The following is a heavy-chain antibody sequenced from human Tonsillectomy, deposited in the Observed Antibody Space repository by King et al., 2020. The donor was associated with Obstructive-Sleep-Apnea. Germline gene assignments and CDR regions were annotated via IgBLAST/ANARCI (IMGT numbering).Heavy chain of an antibody. V-gene: IGHV3-30*03. D-gene: IGHD2-15*01. CDR3: VRDRRPDCSGGSCFLDF. CDR1: GFTFSNYD. Sequence: VQLVESGGGVVQPGRSLRVSCAASGFTFSNYDMHWVRQAPGQGRDWVALISYDGTNKYYADSVKGRFTISRDNSRNTLFLQMSGLRAEDTAVYYCVRDRRPDCSGGSCFLDFWGQGTLVTVSS. CDR2: ISYDGTNK. J-gene: IGHJ4*02.